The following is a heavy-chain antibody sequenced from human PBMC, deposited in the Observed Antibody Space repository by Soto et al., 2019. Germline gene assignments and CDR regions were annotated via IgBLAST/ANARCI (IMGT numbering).Heavy chain of an antibody. J-gene: IGHJ5*02. CDR3: ARGPGGYCSGGSCYGRLDP. V-gene: IGHV4-30-4*01. CDR2: IYYSGST. D-gene: IGHD2-15*01. CDR1: GGSISSGDYY. Sequence: LSLTCTVSGGSISSGDYYWSWIGQPPGKGLEWIGYIYYSGSTYYNPSLKSRVTISVDTSKNQFSLKLSSVTAADTAVYYCARGPGGYCSGGSCYGRLDPWGQGTLVTVSS.